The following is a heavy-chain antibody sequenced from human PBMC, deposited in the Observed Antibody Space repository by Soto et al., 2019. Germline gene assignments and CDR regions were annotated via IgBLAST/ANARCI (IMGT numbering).Heavy chain of an antibody. CDR2: IDWDDDK. CDR3: ARNYPDYEIMTGYKRETHAFDI. Sequence: FCGLRLIKKGMRESYIRQPPGKALERLARIDWDDDKFYSRSLKTRLTISKDTAKNQVVLTMTNMDPVDTATYYCARNYPDYEIMTGYKRETHAFDIWGERIIVSVSS. CDR1: GLRLIKKGMR. D-gene: IGHD3-9*01. J-gene: IGHJ3*02. V-gene: IGHV2-70*04.